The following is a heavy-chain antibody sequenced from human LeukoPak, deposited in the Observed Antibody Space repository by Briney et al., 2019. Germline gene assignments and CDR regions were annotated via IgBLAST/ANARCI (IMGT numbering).Heavy chain of an antibody. CDR3: AREAGRGGTYSRPGY. Sequence: ASVKVSCKASGYIFFNYGVTWVRQAPGQGLEWVGWITVYDGHTKYAQSLQDRVTMTTDTSTHTAYMELKDLRSDDTAVYFCAREAGRGGTYSRPGYWGQGTLVTVSS. CDR2: ITVYDGHT. J-gene: IGHJ4*02. CDR1: GYIFFNYG. V-gene: IGHV1-18*01. D-gene: IGHD2-15*01.